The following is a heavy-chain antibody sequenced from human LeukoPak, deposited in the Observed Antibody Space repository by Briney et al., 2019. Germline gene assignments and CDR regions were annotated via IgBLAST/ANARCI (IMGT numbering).Heavy chain of an antibody. Sequence: SETLSLTCTVSGGSISSTSYSWGWIRQPPGKGLEWIGSIYYSGSTYYNPSLKSRVTISVDTSKNQFSLKLSSVTAADTAVYYCARHDGIAVAGYDYWGQGTLVTVSS. CDR3: ARHDGIAVAGYDY. CDR2: IYYSGST. CDR1: GGSISSTSYS. D-gene: IGHD6-19*01. J-gene: IGHJ4*02. V-gene: IGHV4-39*01.